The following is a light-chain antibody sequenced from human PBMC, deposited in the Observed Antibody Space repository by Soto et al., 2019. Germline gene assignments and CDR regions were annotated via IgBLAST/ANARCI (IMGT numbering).Light chain of an antibody. CDR3: QQYFEWPPMT. CDR2: GAS. CDR1: ETVATN. J-gene: IGKJ1*01. V-gene: IGKV3-15*01. Sequence: VMTQSPATLSVSPGERATLSCWASETVATNLAWYQQKPGQAPRLLISGASTSAAGISDRFRGSGSGTEVTLTISSLLSEDSAIYYCQQYFEWPPMTFGQGTKVEI.